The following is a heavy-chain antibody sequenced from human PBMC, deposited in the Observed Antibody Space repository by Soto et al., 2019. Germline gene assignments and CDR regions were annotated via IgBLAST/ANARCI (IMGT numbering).Heavy chain of an antibody. D-gene: IGHD6-13*01. CDR1: GFTFSSYA. Sequence: QVQLVESGGGVVQPGRSLRLSCAASGFTFSSYAMHWVRQAPGKGLEWVAVISYDGSNKYYADSVKGRFTISRDNSKNTLYLQMNSLRAEDTAVYYCADTGYSSSVIENWGQGTLVTVSS. CDR2: ISYDGSNK. J-gene: IGHJ4*02. CDR3: ADTGYSSSVIEN. V-gene: IGHV3-30-3*01.